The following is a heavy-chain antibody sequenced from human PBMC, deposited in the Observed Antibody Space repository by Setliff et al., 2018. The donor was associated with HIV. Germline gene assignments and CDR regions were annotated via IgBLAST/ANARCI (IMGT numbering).Heavy chain of an antibody. CDR2: MYYSGST. Sequence: SETLSLTCTVSGGSISSSDYYWSWIRQPPGKGLEWIGYMYYSGSTYYNPSLKSRLTISLDASKNQFSLKLSTATAADTAVYYCARAGITIFWNAFDMWGQGTMVTVSS. CDR3: ARAGITIFWNAFDM. V-gene: IGHV4-30-4*08. CDR1: GGSISSSDYY. D-gene: IGHD3-9*01. J-gene: IGHJ3*02.